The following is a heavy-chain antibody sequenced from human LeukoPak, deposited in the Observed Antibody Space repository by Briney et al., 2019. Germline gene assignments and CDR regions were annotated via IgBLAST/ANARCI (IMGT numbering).Heavy chain of an antibody. J-gene: IGHJ4*02. CDR2: IIPIFGTA. V-gene: IGHV1-69*01. Sequence: GSPVKVSCKASGGTFSSYAISWVRQAPGQGLEWMGGIIPIFGTANYAQKFQGRVTITADESTSTAYMELSSLRSEDTAVYYCARALTQSTIFGVVIIPYFDYWGQGTLVTVSS. CDR3: ARALTQSTIFGVVIIPYFDY. D-gene: IGHD3-3*01. CDR1: GGTFSSYA.